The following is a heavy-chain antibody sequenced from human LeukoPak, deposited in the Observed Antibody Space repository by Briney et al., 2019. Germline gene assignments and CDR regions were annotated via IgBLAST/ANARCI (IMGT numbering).Heavy chain of an antibody. D-gene: IGHD5-18*01. CDR1: GGSISSYY. Sequence: SETLSLTCTVSGGSISSYYWSWIRQPPGKGLEWIGYIYYSGSTNYNPSLKSRVTISVDTSKNQFSLKLSSVTAADTAVYYCAREVRRYSFADYYWYFDLWGRGTLVTVSS. CDR2: IYYSGST. CDR3: AREVRRYSFADYYWYFDL. V-gene: IGHV4-59*01. J-gene: IGHJ2*01.